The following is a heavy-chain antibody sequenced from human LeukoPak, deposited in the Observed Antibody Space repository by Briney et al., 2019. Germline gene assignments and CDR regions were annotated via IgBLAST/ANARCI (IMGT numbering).Heavy chain of an antibody. Sequence: GASVKVSCKASGYTFTVYYMHWVRQAPGQGLEWMGWINPNSGGTNYAQKFQGRVTMTRDTSISTAYMELSRLRSDDTAVYYCARDDGSSTSCPQGHWFDPWGQGTLVTVSS. D-gene: IGHD2-2*01. CDR2: INPNSGGT. CDR3: ARDDGSSTSCPQGHWFDP. CDR1: GYTFTVYY. V-gene: IGHV1-2*02. J-gene: IGHJ5*02.